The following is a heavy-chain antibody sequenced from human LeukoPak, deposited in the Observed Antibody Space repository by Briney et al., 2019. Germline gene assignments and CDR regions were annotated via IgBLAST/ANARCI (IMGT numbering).Heavy chain of an antibody. D-gene: IGHD2-2*01. CDR3: ARDSHCSSTSCYGTFDY. Sequence: ASVKVSCKASGYTFTSYGISWVRQAPGQGLEWMGWISAYNGNTNYAQKFQGRVTITADESTSTAYMELSSLRSEDTAVYYCARDSHCSSTSCYGTFDYWGQGTLVTVSS. V-gene: IGHV1-18*01. CDR1: GYTFTSYG. CDR2: ISAYNGNT. J-gene: IGHJ4*02.